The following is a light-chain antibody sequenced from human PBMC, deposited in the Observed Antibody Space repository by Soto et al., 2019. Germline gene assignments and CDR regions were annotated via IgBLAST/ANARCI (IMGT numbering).Light chain of an antibody. CDR1: QNVDSNS. CDR2: GAS. V-gene: IGKV3-20*01. Sequence: EIVLTQSPGTLSLSAGERATLSCRASQNVDSNSLAWYQQKPGQAPRIIIFGASGRATGIPDRFSGSGSGTDFTLTISRLEPEDFAVYYCQQYGSLSWTFGQGTKVDIK. J-gene: IGKJ1*01. CDR3: QQYGSLSWT.